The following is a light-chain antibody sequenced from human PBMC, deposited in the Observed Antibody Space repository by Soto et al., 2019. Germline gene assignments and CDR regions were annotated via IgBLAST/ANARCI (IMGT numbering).Light chain of an antibody. CDR3: HQYNKWPPIT. Sequence: HPPATLSVSKGERAALSCRASQSVGSNLAWYQQRPGQPPRLLIYGASTRATGIPARFSGSGSGTEFTLTISNLQSEDFAVYYCHQYNKWPPITFGQRRLLEVK. J-gene: IGKJ5*01. CDR1: QSVGSN. CDR2: GAS. V-gene: IGKV3-15*01.